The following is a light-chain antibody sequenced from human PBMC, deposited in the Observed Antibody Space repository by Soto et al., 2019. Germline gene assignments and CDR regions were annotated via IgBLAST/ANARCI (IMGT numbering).Light chain of an antibody. CDR2: DVN. Sequence: QSALTQPASVSGSPGQSITISCTGTSSDVGGYNYVSWYQQHPGKVPKLMIFDVNNRPSGVSNRFSGSKSGNTASLTISGRQAEDEADYVCCSYATGSVYVFGTGTKLTVL. J-gene: IGLJ1*01. CDR1: SSDVGGYNY. V-gene: IGLV2-14*01. CDR3: CSYATGSVYV.